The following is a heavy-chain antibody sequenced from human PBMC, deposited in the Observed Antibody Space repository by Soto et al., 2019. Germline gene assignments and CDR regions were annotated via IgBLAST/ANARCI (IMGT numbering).Heavy chain of an antibody. CDR3: ARTRGAYYDFWSGPRSTYYYSSMDV. CDR2: MSYDGSNK. Sequence: QVHLVESGGGVVQPGRSLRLSCAASGFTFSTYTMHWVRQAPGKGLEWVAVMSYDGSNKYYADSVKGRFTVSRDNSKNTLYLQMNSLRAKDTAVYYCARTRGAYYDFWSGPRSTYYYSSMDVWGQGTTVTVSS. CDR1: GFTFSTYT. D-gene: IGHD3-3*01. J-gene: IGHJ6*02. V-gene: IGHV3-30-3*01.